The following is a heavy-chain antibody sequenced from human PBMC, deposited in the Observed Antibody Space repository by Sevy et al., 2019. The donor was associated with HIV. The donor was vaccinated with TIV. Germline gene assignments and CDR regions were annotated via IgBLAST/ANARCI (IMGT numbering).Heavy chain of an antibody. CDR1: GYTFINYG. CDR2: ISAYNGNT. Sequence: ASVKVSCKASGYTFINYGITSVRQAPGQGLEWMGWISAYNGNTNYAQKLQGRVTMTTDTSTSTAYMELRSLRSDDTAVYYCASDLGTPYYYYYMDVWGKGTTVTVSS. V-gene: IGHV1-18*01. J-gene: IGHJ6*03. D-gene: IGHD1-1*01. CDR3: ASDLGTPYYYYYMDV.